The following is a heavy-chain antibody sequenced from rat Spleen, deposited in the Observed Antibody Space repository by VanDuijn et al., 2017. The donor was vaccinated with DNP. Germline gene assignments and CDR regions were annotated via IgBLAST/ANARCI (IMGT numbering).Heavy chain of an antibody. CDR1: GYTFTVNY. D-gene: IGHD1-1*01. Sequence: QVQLRQSGAELAEPGSSVKISCKSSGYTFTVNYIGWIKQTTGQGLEYIGYIHTGSGGTSYREKFKGKATLTVDKSSSTAFMQLNSLTPDDSAVYYCARGGAGIWFAYWGQGTLVTVSS. CDR3: ARGGAGIWFAY. J-gene: IGHJ3*01. V-gene: IGHV1-43*01. CDR2: IHTGSGGT.